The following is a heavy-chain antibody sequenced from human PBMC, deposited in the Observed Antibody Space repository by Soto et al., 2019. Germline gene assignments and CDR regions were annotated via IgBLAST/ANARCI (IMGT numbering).Heavy chain of an antibody. Sequence: QVQLVQSGAEEKKPGASVKVSCKASGYTFTSYAMHWVRQAPGQRLEWMGWINAGNGNTKYSQKFQGRVTITRDTSASTAYMELSSLRSEDTAVYYCARVGDYGDYVRWFDPWGQGTLVTVSS. D-gene: IGHD4-17*01. CDR2: INAGNGNT. V-gene: IGHV1-3*05. CDR1: GYTFTSYA. J-gene: IGHJ5*02. CDR3: ARVGDYGDYVRWFDP.